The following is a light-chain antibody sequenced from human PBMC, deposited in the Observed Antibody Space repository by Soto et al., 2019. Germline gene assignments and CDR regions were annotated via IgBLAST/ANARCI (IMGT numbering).Light chain of an antibody. V-gene: IGLV2-14*03. CDR2: EVS. CDR1: SSDIGSYNY. Sequence: QSALTQPASVSGSPGQSITISCTGTSSDIGSYNYVSWYQQHPGKAPKLLLYEVSNRPSGLSNRFSGSKSGNTASLTISGLQSEDEADYYCSSFSTSNTHVVFGGGTKLTVL. CDR3: SSFSTSNTHVV. J-gene: IGLJ2*01.